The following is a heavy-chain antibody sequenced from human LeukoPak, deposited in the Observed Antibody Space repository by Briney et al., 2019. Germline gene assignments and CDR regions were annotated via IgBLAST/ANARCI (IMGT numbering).Heavy chain of an antibody. D-gene: IGHD7-27*01. J-gene: IGHJ4*02. CDR1: GFTFSGAW. Sequence: GGSLRLSCTASGFTFSGAWMTWVRQAPGEGLEWVANIREDGTEKNYVDSVKGRFTISRDNAKNSLFLQMSNLRDEDTAIYYCARHVGISFWGQGTLVTVSS. V-gene: IGHV3-7*01. CDR3: ARHVGISF. CDR2: IREDGTEK.